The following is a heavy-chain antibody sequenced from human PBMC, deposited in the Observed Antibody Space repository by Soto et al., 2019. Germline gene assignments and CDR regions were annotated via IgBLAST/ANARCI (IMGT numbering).Heavy chain of an antibody. CDR3: ARDRCSGGSCYRTYAFDM. Sequence: PGGSLRLSCAASGFNLSIYTINCVRHSPLKWLEWVSSISGNNVYLYYADSVKGRFTISRDNAKNSLTLQMNSLRAEDTAVYYCARDRCSGGSCYRTYAFDMWGQGTLVTVSS. D-gene: IGHD2-15*01. V-gene: IGHV3-21*01. CDR1: GFNLSIYT. J-gene: IGHJ3*02. CDR2: ISGNNVYL.